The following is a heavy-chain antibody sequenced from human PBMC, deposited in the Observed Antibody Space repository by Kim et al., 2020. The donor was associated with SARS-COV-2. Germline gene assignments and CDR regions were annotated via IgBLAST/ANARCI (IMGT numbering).Heavy chain of an antibody. V-gene: IGHV3-23*01. J-gene: IGHJ4*02. CDR2: ISGGGGHT. D-gene: IGHD3-22*01. CDR3: AKGRFYDNTGYVYFDF. CDR1: GFTFSSYA. Sequence: GGSLRLSCVASGFTFSSYAMRWVRQAPGKGLEWVSTISGGGGHTYYADSVKGRFAISRGNAENTLFVQMNSLRVEDTAVYFCAKGRFYDNTGYVYFDFWGQGTLVTVSS.